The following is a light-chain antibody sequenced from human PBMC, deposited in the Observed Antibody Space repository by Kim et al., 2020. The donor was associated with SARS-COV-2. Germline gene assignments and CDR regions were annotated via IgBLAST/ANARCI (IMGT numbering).Light chain of an antibody. V-gene: IGKV3-20*01. CDR3: LQYGASPRT. J-gene: IGKJ1*01. CDR1: QSVSNNF. Sequence: EIVLTQSPGTLSLSPGERATLSCRASQSVSNNFLAWYQQTPGQAPRLLIYGASTRATGIPDRFSGSGSGSDFTLTINRLEPEDFVVYYCLQYGASPRTFGHGTKVEIK. CDR2: GAS.